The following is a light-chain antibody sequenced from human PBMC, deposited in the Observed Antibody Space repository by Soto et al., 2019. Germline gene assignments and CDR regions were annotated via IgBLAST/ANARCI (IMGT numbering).Light chain of an antibody. CDR1: QSISSW. CDR2: KAS. Sequence: DIPMTQSPSTLSASVGDRVTITCRASQSISSWLAWYQQKPGKTPKLLIYKASTLEGGVPSRFSGSGSGTEFTLTISSLQPDDFATYYCQQYSNYWTFGQGTKVEIK. V-gene: IGKV1-5*03. J-gene: IGKJ1*01. CDR3: QQYSNYWT.